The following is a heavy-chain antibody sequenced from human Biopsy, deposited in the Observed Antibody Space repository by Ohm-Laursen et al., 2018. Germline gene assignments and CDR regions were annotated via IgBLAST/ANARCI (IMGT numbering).Heavy chain of an antibody. CDR3: ARGYAGLYEAFDF. V-gene: IGHV4-61*01. D-gene: IGHD5-18*01. J-gene: IGHJ3*01. CDR1: SASVSSGSYD. CDR2: IYNDVST. Sequence: GTLSLTCTVSSASVSSGSYDWSWIRQPPGKGLEWIGNIYNDVSTKYNPSLRSRVTISADKSTNQFSLKLRSVTAADTAVYYCARGYAGLYEAFDFWGQGTVVTVAS.